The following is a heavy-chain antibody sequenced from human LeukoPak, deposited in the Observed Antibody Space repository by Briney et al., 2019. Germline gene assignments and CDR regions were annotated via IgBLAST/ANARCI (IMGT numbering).Heavy chain of an antibody. Sequence: ASVKVSCKASGYTFTGYYMHWVRQAPGQGLKWMGIINPSGGSTSYAQKFQGRVTMTRDTSTSTVYMELSSLRSEDTAVYYCARDFGITGLQRARNWFDPWGQGTLVTVSS. CDR2: INPSGGST. J-gene: IGHJ5*02. V-gene: IGHV1-46*01. D-gene: IGHD4-11*01. CDR1: GYTFTGYY. CDR3: ARDFGITGLQRARNWFDP.